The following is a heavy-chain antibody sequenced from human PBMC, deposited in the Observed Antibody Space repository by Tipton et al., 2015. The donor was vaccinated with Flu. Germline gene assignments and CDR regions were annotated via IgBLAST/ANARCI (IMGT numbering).Heavy chain of an antibody. CDR3: ARRYYYDTNGHFFYAHFDL. D-gene: IGHD3-22*01. Sequence: TLSLTCTVSGCPILDRDYYWDWVRQSPGKGLEWIGSVYYSGSTYYNPSLKGRVTILVDTANNHFSLILTSVTAADTGIYYCARRYYYDTNGHFFYAHFDLWGRGTPGTVSS. J-gene: IGHJ2*01. V-gene: IGHV4-39*07. CDR1: GCPILDRDYY. CDR2: VYYSGST.